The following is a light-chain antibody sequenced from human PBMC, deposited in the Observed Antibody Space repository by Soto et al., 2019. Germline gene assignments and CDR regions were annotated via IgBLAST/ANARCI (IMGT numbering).Light chain of an antibody. CDR3: QSYDSSLSGYI. Sequence: QSVLTQPPSVSGAPGQRVTISCTGSGSNIGAGYAVHWYQQLPGTAPKLLIYGNTNRPSGVPDRFSGSRSGPSASLAITGLQAEDEADYYCQSYDSSLSGYIFGSGTKLTVL. CDR2: GNT. V-gene: IGLV1-40*01. CDR1: GSNIGAGYA. J-gene: IGLJ1*01.